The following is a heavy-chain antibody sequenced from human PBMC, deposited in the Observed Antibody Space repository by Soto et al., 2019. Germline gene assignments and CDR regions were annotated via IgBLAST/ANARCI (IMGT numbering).Heavy chain of an antibody. V-gene: IGHV3-74*01. Sequence: PGGSLRLSCIGSGFTFVNYGINWVRQAPGKGLVWVSRINSDGSSTSYADSVKGRFTISRDNSKNTLYLQMNSLRAEDTAVYYCAKADDSSGYSLWPYWGQGTLVTVSS. CDR1: GFTFVNYG. CDR3: AKADDSSGYSLWPY. D-gene: IGHD3-22*01. J-gene: IGHJ4*02. CDR2: INSDGSST.